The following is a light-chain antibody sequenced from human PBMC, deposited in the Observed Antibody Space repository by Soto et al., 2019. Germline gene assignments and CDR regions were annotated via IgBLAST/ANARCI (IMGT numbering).Light chain of an antibody. CDR2: FNI. V-gene: IGLV1-44*01. Sequence: QSVLSQPPSASGTPGQRVTISCSGSSSNIGSNTVNWYQQFPGTAPKLLIYFNIQRPSGVSNRFSGSKSGNTASLTISGLQAEDEADYYCSSYTSSSSWVFGGGTQLTVL. J-gene: IGLJ3*02. CDR3: SSYTSSSSWV. CDR1: SSNIGSNT.